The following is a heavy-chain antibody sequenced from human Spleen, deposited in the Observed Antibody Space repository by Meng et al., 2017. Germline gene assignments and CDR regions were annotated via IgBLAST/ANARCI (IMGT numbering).Heavy chain of an antibody. CDR1: GGSFSGYY. CDR3: ARVAYRWGGDCSYFDY. J-gene: IGHJ4*02. D-gene: IGHD2-21*02. V-gene: IGHV4-34*01. Sequence: QVQLQQWGAGLLKPSETLSLTSAVHGGSFSGYYWSWIRQPPGKGLEWIGGINHSGSTNYNPSLKSRVTISVDTSKNQFSLKLSSVTAADTAVYYCARVAYRWGGDCSYFDYWGQGTLVTVSS. CDR2: INHSGST.